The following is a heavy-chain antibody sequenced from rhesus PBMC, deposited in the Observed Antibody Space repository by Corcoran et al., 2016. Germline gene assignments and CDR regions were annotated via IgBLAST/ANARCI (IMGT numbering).Heavy chain of an antibody. D-gene: IGHD3-16*01. J-gene: IGHJ4*01. Sequence: VQLVQSGAEVKKPGSSVKVCCKASGYTFTDYYMHWVRQAPRKGLELVGWINPYNGNTKYAQKFQGRVTMTRDTSTSTADMELSSLRSEDTAVYYCARSSGSYYPMSLWGQGVLVTVSS. CDR2: INPYNGNT. CDR1: GYTFTDYY. CDR3: ARSSGSYYPMSL. V-gene: IGHV1S2*01.